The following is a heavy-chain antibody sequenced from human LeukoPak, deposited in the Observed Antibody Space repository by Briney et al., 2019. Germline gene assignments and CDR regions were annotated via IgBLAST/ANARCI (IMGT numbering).Heavy chain of an antibody. V-gene: IGHV4-59*08. CDR3: AKTKPIWFGELFLDY. Sequence: PSETLSLTCTVSGGSISSYYWSWIRQPPGKGLEWIGYIYYSGSTNYNPSLKSRVTISVDTSKNQFSLKLSSVTAADTAVYYCAKTKPIWFGELFLDYWGQGTLVTVSS. CDR2: IYYSGST. J-gene: IGHJ4*02. D-gene: IGHD3-10*01. CDR1: GGSISSYY.